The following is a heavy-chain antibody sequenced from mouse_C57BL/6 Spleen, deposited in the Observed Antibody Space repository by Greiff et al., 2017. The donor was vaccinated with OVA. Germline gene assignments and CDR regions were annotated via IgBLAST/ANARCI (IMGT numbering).Heavy chain of an antibody. CDR1: GYSITSGYY. J-gene: IGHJ4*01. CDR2: ISYDGSN. V-gene: IGHV3-6*01. CDR3: AREEGYDYYAMDY. Sequence: EVKLMESGPGLVKPSQSLSLTCSVTGYSITSGYYWNWIRQFPGNKLEWMGYISYDGSNNYNPSLKNRISITRDTSKNQFFLKLNSVTTEDTATYYCAREEGYDYYAMDYWGQGTSVTVSS.